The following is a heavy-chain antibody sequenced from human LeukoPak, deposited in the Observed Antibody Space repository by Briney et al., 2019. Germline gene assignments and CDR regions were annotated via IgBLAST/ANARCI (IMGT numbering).Heavy chain of an antibody. J-gene: IGHJ4*02. V-gene: IGHV1-69*05. CDR2: IIPMFGTA. CDR3: ARTSPMRLGQYYFDY. Sequence: SVKVSCKASGGTLSSYAISWVRQAPGQGLEWMGGIIPMFGTANYAQKFQGRVTITTDESTRIAYMEVSSLRPEDTAVYYCARTSPMRLGQYYFDYWGQGTLVTVSS. CDR1: GGTLSSYA. D-gene: IGHD6-19*01.